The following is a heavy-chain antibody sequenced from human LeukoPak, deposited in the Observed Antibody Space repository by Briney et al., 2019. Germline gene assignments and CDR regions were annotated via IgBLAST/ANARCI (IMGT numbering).Heavy chain of an antibody. CDR2: INPNTGGT. CDR3: ARGGWGLVQLRCEY. V-gene: IGHV1-2*02. D-gene: IGHD1-1*01. CDR1: GYTFTGYY. J-gene: IGHJ4*02. Sequence: ASVKVSCKASGYTFTGYYMHWVRQAPGQGLEWMGWINPNTGGTNYAQKFQGRVTMTKDTSISTAYVELSSLRSDDTAVYYCARGGWGLVQLRCEYWGQGTLVTVSS.